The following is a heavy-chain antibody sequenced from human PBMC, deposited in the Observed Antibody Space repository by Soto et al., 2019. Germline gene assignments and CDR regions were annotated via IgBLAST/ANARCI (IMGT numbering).Heavy chain of an antibody. D-gene: IGHD2-2*01. CDR2: ISSSGSTI. CDR1: GFTFSSYE. CDR3: ARGSNYCSSTSCYLSWFDP. Sequence: GGSLRLSCAASGFTFSSYEMNWVRQAPGKGLEWVSYISSSGSTIYYADSVKGRFTISRDNAKNSLYLQMNSLRAEDTAVYYCARGSNYCSSTSCYLSWFDPWGQGTLVTVSS. J-gene: IGHJ5*02. V-gene: IGHV3-48*03.